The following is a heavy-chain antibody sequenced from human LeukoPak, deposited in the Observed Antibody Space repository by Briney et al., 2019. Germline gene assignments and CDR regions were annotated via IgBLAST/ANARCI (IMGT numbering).Heavy chain of an antibody. V-gene: IGHV3-23*01. D-gene: IGHD5-12*01. CDR2: ISGSGGST. J-gene: IGHJ4*02. Sequence: GGSLRLSCAASEFTFSSCAMSWVRQAPGKGLEWVSVISGSGGSTYYADFVRDRFTISRDNSKNTLYLQMNSLRAEDTAVYYCAKFRYSGYDYSGYFDYWGQGTLVTVSS. CDR3: AKFRYSGYDYSGYFDY. CDR1: EFTFSSCA.